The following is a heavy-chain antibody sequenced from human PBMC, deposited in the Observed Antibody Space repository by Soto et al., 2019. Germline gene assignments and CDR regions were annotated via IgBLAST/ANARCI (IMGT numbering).Heavy chain of an antibody. CDR2: IIPILGIA. V-gene: IGHV1-69*02. CDR1: GGTFSSYT. J-gene: IGHJ2*01. CDR3: ARGLAENWYFDL. Sequence: QVQLVQSGAEVKKPGSSVKVSCKASGGTFSSYTISWVRQAPGQGLEWMGRIIPILGIANYAQKFQGRVTITAEKSTSTAYMELSSLRSEDTAVYYCARGLAENWYFDLWGRGTLVTVSS.